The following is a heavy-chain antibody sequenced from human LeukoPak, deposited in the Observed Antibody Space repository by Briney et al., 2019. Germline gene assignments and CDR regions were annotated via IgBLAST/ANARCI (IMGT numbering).Heavy chain of an antibody. J-gene: IGHJ4*02. V-gene: IGHV3-7*03. CDR1: GFTFSSYW. CDR3: TTEDSSGWSY. Sequence: GGSLRLSCAASGFTFSSYWMSWVRQAPGKGLEWVANIKQDGSEKYYVDSVKGRFTISRDNAKNSLYLQMNSLKTEDTAVYYCTTEDSSGWSYWGQGTLVTVSS. D-gene: IGHD6-19*01. CDR2: IKQDGSEK.